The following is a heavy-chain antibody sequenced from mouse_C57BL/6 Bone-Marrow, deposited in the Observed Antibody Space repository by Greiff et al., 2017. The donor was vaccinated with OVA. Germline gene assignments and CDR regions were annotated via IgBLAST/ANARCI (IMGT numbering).Heavy chain of an antibody. Sequence: EVKVEESGGGLVQPGDSLSLSCAASGFTFTNYYMSWVRQPPGKALEWLAFIRNKPNGSTTEYSASVKGRFTISSDNSQSILYLQMNALRAEDSATYYCARYKGRVAVDYFDYWGQGTALTVSS. J-gene: IGHJ2*01. CDR3: ARYKGRVAVDYFDY. CDR2: IRNKPNGSTT. V-gene: IGHV7-3*01. D-gene: IGHD1-1*01. CDR1: GFTFTNYY.